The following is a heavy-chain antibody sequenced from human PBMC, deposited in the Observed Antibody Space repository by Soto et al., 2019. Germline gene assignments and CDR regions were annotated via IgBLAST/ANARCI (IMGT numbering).Heavy chain of an antibody. CDR2: INHSGST. V-gene: IGHV4-34*01. D-gene: IGHD5-18*01. J-gene: IGHJ6*02. CDR1: GGSFSGYY. CDR3: ARVLRRDTAMVGYYYYYRMDV. Sequence: TSETLSLTCAVYGGSFSGYYWSWIRQPPGKGLEWIGEINHSGSTNYNPSLKSRVTISVDTSKNQFSLKLSSVTAADTAVYYCARVLRRDTAMVGYYYYYRMDVWGQGTTVTVSS.